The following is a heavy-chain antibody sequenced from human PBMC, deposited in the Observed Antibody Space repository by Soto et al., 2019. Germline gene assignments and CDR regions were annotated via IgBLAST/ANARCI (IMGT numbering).Heavy chain of an antibody. Sequence: KSSETLSLTCTVSGGSISSYYWSWIRQPAGKGLEWIGRIYTSGSTNYNPSLKSRVTMSVDTPKNQFSLKLSSVTAADTAVYYCARNVVPAAANNWFDPWGQGTLVTVSS. CDR3: ARNVVPAAANNWFDP. J-gene: IGHJ5*02. D-gene: IGHD2-2*01. CDR1: GGSISSYY. CDR2: IYTSGST. V-gene: IGHV4-4*07.